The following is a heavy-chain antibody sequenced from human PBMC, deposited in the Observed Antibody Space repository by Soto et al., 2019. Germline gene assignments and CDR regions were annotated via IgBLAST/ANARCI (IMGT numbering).Heavy chain of an antibody. D-gene: IGHD6-19*01. J-gene: IGHJ3*02. CDR2: ISGSGTTA. CDR3: AKTTDGWFSAFEI. CDR1: GFIFSSYA. V-gene: IGHV3-23*01. Sequence: EVQLLESGGGLVQPGGSLRLSCAASGFIFSSYAMRWVRQAPGKGLEWVSAISGSGTTAYYADSVKGRFTFSRVNSKNTMYLQMNSLGAEETAVYYCAKTTDGWFSAFEIWGQGTMVTVSS.